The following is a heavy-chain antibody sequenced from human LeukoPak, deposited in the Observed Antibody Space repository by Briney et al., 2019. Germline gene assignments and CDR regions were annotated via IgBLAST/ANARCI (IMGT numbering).Heavy chain of an antibody. V-gene: IGHV1-18*01. D-gene: IGHD2-15*01. Sequence: SVKVSCKASVYTFTSYGISWVRQAPGQGLEWMAWISGYNGNTNCAQKFQGRVTMTTDTSTSTAYMEVRSLRSDDTAVYYCARDERSSCRGDSCYYFDYWGQGTLVTVSP. J-gene: IGHJ4*02. CDR2: ISGYNGNT. CDR3: ARDERSSCRGDSCYYFDY. CDR1: VYTFTSYG.